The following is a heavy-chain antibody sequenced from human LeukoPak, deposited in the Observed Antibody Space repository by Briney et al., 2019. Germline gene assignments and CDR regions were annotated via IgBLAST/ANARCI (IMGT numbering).Heavy chain of an antibody. CDR1: GFTFNSYA. D-gene: IGHD2-2*01. CDR3: AVPLGYCSSTSCPWAAFDI. V-gene: IGHV3-23*01. Sequence: GGSLRLSCAASGFTFNSYAMSWVRQAPGKGPEWVSAISGSGGSTYYADSVKGRFTISRDNSKNTLYLQMNSLRAEDTAVYYCAVPLGYCSSTSCPWAAFDIWGQGTMVTVSS. CDR2: ISGSGGST. J-gene: IGHJ3*02.